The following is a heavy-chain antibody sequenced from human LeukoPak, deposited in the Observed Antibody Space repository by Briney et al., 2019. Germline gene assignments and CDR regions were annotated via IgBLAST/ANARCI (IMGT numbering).Heavy chain of an antibody. J-gene: IGHJ5*02. Sequence: PSETLSLTCTVSGGSISSGSYYWSWIRQPAGKGLEWIGRIYTSGSTNYNPSLKSRVTIPVGTSKNQFSLKLSSVTAADTAVYYCARDLYIRSSGEFDPWGQGTLVTVSS. V-gene: IGHV4-61*02. CDR1: GGSISSGSYY. D-gene: IGHD3-3*02. CDR2: IYTSGST. CDR3: ARDLYIRSSGEFDP.